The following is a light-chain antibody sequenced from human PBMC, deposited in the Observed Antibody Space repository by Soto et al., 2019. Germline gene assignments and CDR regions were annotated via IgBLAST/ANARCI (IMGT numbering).Light chain of an antibody. J-gene: IGKJ1*01. CDR1: QTVTSSF. Sequence: EIVLTQSPSTLSLSPGERATLSCRASQTVTSSFLAWYQQKPGQAPRLLIYGASSRATGIPDRLSGSGSGTDFTLTISRLDPEDFAVYYCQQYGSSPPTCGQGTKVEI. CDR3: QQYGSSPPT. V-gene: IGKV3-20*01. CDR2: GAS.